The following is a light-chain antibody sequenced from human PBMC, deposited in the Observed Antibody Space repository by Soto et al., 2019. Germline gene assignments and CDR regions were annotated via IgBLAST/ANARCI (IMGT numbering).Light chain of an antibody. CDR3: QQYNNYPKT. V-gene: IGKV1-5*03. CDR1: QSVSSW. CDR2: KAS. J-gene: IGKJ2*01. Sequence: DIQMTQTPSTLSASVGDSITITCRASQSVSSWLAWYQQKPGTAPNLLIYKASILETGIPSRFSGSGSGLNFTLTISSLQPDDCATYYCQQYNNYPKTFGQGTKLEI.